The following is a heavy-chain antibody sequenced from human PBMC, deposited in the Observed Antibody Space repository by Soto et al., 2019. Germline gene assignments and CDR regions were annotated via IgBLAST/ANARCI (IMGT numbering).Heavy chain of an antibody. V-gene: IGHV3-66*01. D-gene: IGHD5-12*01. CDR2: IYSGGST. J-gene: IGHJ4*02. Sequence: PGGSLRLSCAASGFTVSSNYMSWVRQAPGKGLEWVSVIYSGGSTYYADSVKGRFTISRDNSKNTLYLQMNSLRAEDTAVYYCARESSGYDLVDYWGQGTLVTVSS. CDR1: GFTVSSNY. CDR3: ARESSGYDLVDY.